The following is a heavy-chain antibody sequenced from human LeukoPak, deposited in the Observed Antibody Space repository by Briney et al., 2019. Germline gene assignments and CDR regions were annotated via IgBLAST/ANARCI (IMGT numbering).Heavy chain of an antibody. D-gene: IGHD3-3*01. J-gene: IGHJ5*02. CDR1: GYTFTSYG. CDR2: ISAYNGNT. CDR3: AREAVTIFGLVRTQTPKGPHRFDL. V-gene: IGHV1-18*01. Sequence: ASVKVSCKASGYTFTSYGISWVRQAPGQGLEWMGWISAYNGNTNYAQKLQGRVTMTTDTSTSTAYMELRSLRSDDTAVYYCAREAVTIFGLVRTQTPKGPHRFDLLGPGNPGHRLL.